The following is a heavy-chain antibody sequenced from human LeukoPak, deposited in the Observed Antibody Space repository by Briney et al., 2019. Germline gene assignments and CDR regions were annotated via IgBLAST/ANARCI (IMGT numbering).Heavy chain of an antibody. CDR3: ARDHPFGIEAAGTDYYYYGMDV. Sequence: GGSLRLSCAASGFTFSSYGMHWVRQAPGKGLEWVAVIWYDGSNKYYADSVKGRFTISRDNSKNTLYLQMNSLRAEDTAVYYCARDHPFGIEAAGTDYYYYGMDVWGQGTTVTVSS. V-gene: IGHV3-33*01. CDR2: IWYDGSNK. D-gene: IGHD6-13*01. CDR1: GFTFSSYG. J-gene: IGHJ6*02.